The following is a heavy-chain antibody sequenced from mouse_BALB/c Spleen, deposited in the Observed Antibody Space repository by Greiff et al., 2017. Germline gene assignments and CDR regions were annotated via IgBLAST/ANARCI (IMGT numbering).Heavy chain of an antibody. J-gene: IGHJ3*01. CDR1: GFTFSSFG. D-gene: IGHD2-10*02. V-gene: IGHV5-17*02. CDR3: ARSGYGNPRVAY. Sequence: EVKVVESGGGLVQPGGSRKLSCAASGFTFSSFGMHWVRQAPEKGLEWVAYISSGSSTIYYADTVKGRFTISRDNPKNTLFLQMTSLRSEDTAMYYCARSGYGNPRVAYWGQGTLVTVSA. CDR2: ISSGSSTI.